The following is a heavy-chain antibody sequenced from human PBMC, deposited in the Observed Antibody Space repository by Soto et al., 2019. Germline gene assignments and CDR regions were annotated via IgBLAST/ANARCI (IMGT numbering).Heavy chain of an antibody. CDR1: GFTFSSYA. CDR2: IHAAGANT. Sequence: EVQLLESGGGLVQPGGSLRLSCAASGFTFSSYAMSWVRQAPGQGLEWVSAIHAAGANTYYADSVKGRFTISRDNSKNALYLQMNSLRAEDTAVYYCATVWMATIRDGMDVWGQGTTVTVSS. D-gene: IGHD5-12*01. CDR3: ATVWMATIRDGMDV. J-gene: IGHJ6*02. V-gene: IGHV3-23*01.